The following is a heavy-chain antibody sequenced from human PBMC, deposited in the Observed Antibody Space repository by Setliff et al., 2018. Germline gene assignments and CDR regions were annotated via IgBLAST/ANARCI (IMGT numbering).Heavy chain of an antibody. CDR3: ARFACSGGSCYLSSSDY. CDR1: GFNFSSYA. J-gene: IGHJ4*02. CDR2: ISSRSTYI. D-gene: IGHD2-15*01. Sequence: GGSLRLSCAASGFNFSSYAFNWVRQAPGKGLEWVSSISSRSTYIYYADSLKGRFAISRDNAKNSLYLQMNSLRAEDTAVYYCARFACSGGSCYLSSSDYWGQGTLVTVSS. V-gene: IGHV3-21*01.